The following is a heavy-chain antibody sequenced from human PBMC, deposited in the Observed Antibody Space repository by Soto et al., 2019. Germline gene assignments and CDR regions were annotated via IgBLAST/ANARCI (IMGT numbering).Heavy chain of an antibody. CDR2: VFTSGNT. Sequence: PSETLSLTCTVSGGSISSYYWSWIRQPAGKGLEWILRVFTSGNTNDNPSLQSRVTMSVDTSKNQFSLKLSSVTAAYPAVYYCVRSFFYDNTAYNCSDAFYXWGQGTMVTVS. D-gene: IGHD3-22*01. J-gene: IGHJ3*02. CDR3: VRSFFYDNTAYNCSDAFYX. V-gene: IGHV4-4*07. CDR1: GGSISSYY.